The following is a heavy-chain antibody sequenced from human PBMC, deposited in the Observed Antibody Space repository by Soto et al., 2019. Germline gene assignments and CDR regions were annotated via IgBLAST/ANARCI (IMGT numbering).Heavy chain of an antibody. Sequence: GSLKTPCMGSGYTFTSHWIGWVRQVPGKGLGGVGIIYSGDSDTRYSPSFQGQVTISTDKSIRAADLQWNSLKAPNTAMDDCVRVGLVGTNDLTNAWLDPWGPGTLVTVSS. V-gene: IGHV5-51*01. D-gene: IGHD1-26*01. CDR1: GYTFTSHW. J-gene: IGHJ5*02. CDR2: IYSGDSDT. CDR3: VRVGLVGTNDLTNAWLDP.